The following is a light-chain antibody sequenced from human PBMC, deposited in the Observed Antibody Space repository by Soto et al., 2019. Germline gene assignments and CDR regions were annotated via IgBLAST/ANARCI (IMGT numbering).Light chain of an antibody. Sequence: QAVVTQPPSASGTPGQRVTISCSGSSSNIGSNTVNWYQQLPGTAPKLLIYSNSQRPSGVPDRFSGSKSGTSAALDISGLQSEDEADYYCAAWDDSLNGRVFGTGTKLTVL. CDR3: AAWDDSLNGRV. J-gene: IGLJ1*01. V-gene: IGLV1-44*01. CDR1: SSNIGSNT. CDR2: SNS.